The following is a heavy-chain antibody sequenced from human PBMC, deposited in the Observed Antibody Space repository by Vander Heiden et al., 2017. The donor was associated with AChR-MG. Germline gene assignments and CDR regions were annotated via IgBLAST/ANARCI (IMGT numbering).Heavy chain of an antibody. J-gene: IGHJ6*02. CDR1: VGTFSSYA. CDR3: ATEASVAGTYNYYYGMDV. Sequence: QVQLVQSGAEVKKPGSSVKVSCKASVGTFSSYAISWVRQAPGQGLEWMGGIIPIFGTANYAQKFQGRVTITADKSTSTAYMELSSLRSEDTAVYYCATEASVAGTYNYYYGMDVWCQGTTVTVSS. CDR2: IIPIFGTA. D-gene: IGHD6-19*01. V-gene: IGHV1-69*06.